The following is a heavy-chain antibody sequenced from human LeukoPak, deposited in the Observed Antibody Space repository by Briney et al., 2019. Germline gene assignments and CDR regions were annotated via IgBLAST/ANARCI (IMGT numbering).Heavy chain of an antibody. CDR2: IYHSGNT. J-gene: IGHJ4*02. Sequence: SETLSLTYAVSGGSISSGGYSWSWIRQPPGKGLEWIGYIYHSGNTYYNPSLKSRVTISTDRSKNQFSLKLRSVTAADTAVYYCASEHNTVGFDYWGQGTLVTVSS. D-gene: IGHD4-17*01. V-gene: IGHV4-30-2*01. CDR1: GGSISSGGYS. CDR3: ASEHNTVGFDY.